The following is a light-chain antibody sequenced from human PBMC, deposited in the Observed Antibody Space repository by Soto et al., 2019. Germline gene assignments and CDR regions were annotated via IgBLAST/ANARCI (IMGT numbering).Light chain of an antibody. CDR3: QQRKNWPPIT. V-gene: IGKV2-30*02. CDR1: QSLLHSDGIAY. CDR2: DSS. Sequence: DVVMTQSPLSLPVTLGQPASISCRSNQSLLHSDGIAYFSWYQQRPGQPPRLLIFDSSNRATGVPVRFSGSGSGTVFTLTIGSLEPEDSAVYYCQQRKNWPPITFGQGTRLEIK. J-gene: IGKJ5*01.